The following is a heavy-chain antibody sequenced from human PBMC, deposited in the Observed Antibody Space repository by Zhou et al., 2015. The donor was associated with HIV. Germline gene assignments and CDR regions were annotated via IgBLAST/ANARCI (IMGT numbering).Heavy chain of an antibody. V-gene: IGHV1-69*06. D-gene: IGHD3-22*01. CDR2: IIPIFGTA. Sequence: QVYLVQSGAELRKPGSSVKVSCKTYGAPFNTFALNWVRQAPGQGPEWMGGIIPIFGTANYAQKFQGRVTITADKSTSTAYMELSSLRSEDTAVYYCARGHYYDSSGYYDAFDIWGQGTMVTVSS. CDR1: GAPFNTFA. CDR3: ARGHYYDSSGYYDAFDI. J-gene: IGHJ3*02.